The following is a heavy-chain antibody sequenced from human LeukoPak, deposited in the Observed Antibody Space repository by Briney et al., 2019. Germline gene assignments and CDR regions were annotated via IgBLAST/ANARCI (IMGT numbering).Heavy chain of an antibody. CDR3: AKENYDYVWGSYRYSYYYYYMDV. CDR2: IKQDGSEK. V-gene: IGHV3-7*01. CDR1: GFTFSSYW. J-gene: IGHJ6*03. D-gene: IGHD3-16*02. Sequence: PGGSLRLSCAASGFTFSSYWMSWVRQAPGKGLEWVANIKQDGSEKYYVDSVKGRFTISRDNAKNSLYLQMNSLRAEDTAVYYCAKENYDYVWGSYRYSYYYYYMDVWGKGTTVTISS.